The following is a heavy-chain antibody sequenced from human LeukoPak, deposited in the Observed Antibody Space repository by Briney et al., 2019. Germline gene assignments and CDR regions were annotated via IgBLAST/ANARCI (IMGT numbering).Heavy chain of an antibody. D-gene: IGHD2-15*01. Sequence: SETLSLTCTVSGDSISTYYWSWIRQPPGKGLEWIGYIYYSGSTNYNPSLKSRVTISVDTSKNQFSLKLSSVTAADTAVYYCARVGGYCSGGSCYSFDYWGQGTLVTVSS. CDR2: IYYSGST. J-gene: IGHJ4*02. CDR3: ARVGGYCSGGSCYSFDY. V-gene: IGHV4-59*01. CDR1: GDSISTYY.